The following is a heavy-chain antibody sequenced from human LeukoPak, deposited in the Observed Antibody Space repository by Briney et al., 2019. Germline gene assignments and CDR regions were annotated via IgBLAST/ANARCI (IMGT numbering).Heavy chain of an antibody. CDR2: IYTSGST. V-gene: IGHV4-61*02. J-gene: IGHJ3*02. D-gene: IGHD3-9*01. Sequence: PSETLSLTCTVSGGSISSGSYYWSWIRQPAGKGLEWIGRIYTSGSTNYNPSLKSRVTISVDTSKNQFSLKLSSVTAADTAVYYCASGDIRTKDAFDIWGQGTMVTVSS. CDR3: ASGDIRTKDAFDI. CDR1: GGSISSGSYY.